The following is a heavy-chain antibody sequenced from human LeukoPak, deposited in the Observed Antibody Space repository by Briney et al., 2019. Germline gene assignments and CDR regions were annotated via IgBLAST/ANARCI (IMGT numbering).Heavy chain of an antibody. J-gene: IGHJ5*02. CDR2: IYTSGST. D-gene: IGHD2-15*01. Sequence: ASETLSLTCTVSGGSISSGSYYWSWIRQPAGKGLEWIGRIYTSGSTNYNPSLKSRVTISVDTSKNQFSLKLNSVTAADTAVYYCARVDGSCSGGSCPSGNWFDPWGQGTLVTVSS. CDR1: GGSISSGSYY. V-gene: IGHV4-61*02. CDR3: ARVDGSCSGGSCPSGNWFDP.